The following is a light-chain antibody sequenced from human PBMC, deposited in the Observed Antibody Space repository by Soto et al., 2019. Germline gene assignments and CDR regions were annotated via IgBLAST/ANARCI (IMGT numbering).Light chain of an antibody. J-gene: IGKJ2*01. CDR2: KAS. CDR1: QSISNW. CDR3: QQYNSYPYT. V-gene: IGKV1-5*03. Sequence: DIQMTQSPSTLSASVGDRVTITCRASQSISNWLARYQQQPGKAPNVLIYKASNLKSGVPSRFSGSGSGTEFTLTVSSLQPEDFATYFCQQYNSYPYTFGQGTKLEIK.